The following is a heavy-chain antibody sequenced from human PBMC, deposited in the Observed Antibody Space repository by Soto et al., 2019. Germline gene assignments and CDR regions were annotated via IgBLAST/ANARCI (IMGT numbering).Heavy chain of an antibody. CDR1: GGTFSSYS. CDR3: ERDGGRNSGGIDY. D-gene: IGHD1-26*01. V-gene: IGHV1-69*01. J-gene: IGHJ4*02. CDR2: IIPIFGTA. Sequence: QVQLVPSGAEVKKPGSSVKVSCKASGGTFSSYSINLVRQAPGQGLEWMGEIIPIFGTANYSQKFQGRVTITADESTSTAYMELSSLRSEDTAVYYCERDGGRNSGGIDYWGQGTLVTVSS.